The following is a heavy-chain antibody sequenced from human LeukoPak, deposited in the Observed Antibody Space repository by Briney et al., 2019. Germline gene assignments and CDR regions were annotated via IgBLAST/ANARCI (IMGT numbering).Heavy chain of an antibody. CDR1: GFTFSSYA. V-gene: IGHV3-30-3*01. Sequence: GRSLRLSCAASGFTFSSYAMHWVRQAPGKGLEWVAVISYDGSNKYYADSVKGRFTISRDNSKNTLYLQMNSLRAEDTAVYYCAKDPLASGVRGRNWFDPWGQGTLVTVSS. J-gene: IGHJ5*02. CDR2: ISYDGSNK. D-gene: IGHD3-10*01. CDR3: AKDPLASGVRGRNWFDP.